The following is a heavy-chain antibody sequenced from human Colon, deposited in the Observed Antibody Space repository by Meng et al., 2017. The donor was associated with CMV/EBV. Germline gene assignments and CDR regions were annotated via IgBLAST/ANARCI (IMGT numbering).Heavy chain of an antibody. CDR3: AKEGMPASIPYFDT. CDR2: ISSGSNNI. Sequence: GESLKISCVASGFSFPGYTMNWVRQAPGKGLEWVSSISSGSNNIYYADSMRGRFTISRDNAKNSLYLDVHNLRAEDTAVYYCAKEGMPASIPYFDTWGQGTLVTVSS. CDR1: GFSFPGYT. J-gene: IGHJ4*02. D-gene: IGHD2-2*01. V-gene: IGHV3-21*06.